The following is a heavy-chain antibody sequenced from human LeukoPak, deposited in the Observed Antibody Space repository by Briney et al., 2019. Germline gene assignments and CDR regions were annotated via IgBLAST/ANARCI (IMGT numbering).Heavy chain of an antibody. CDR2: MNPNTGST. J-gene: IGHJ3*02. Sequence: GASVKVSCKASGYTFTSYDINWVRQATGQGLEWMGWMNPNTGSTGYEQKFRGGFTMTRDTSISTAYMELSGLRSEDTAVYYCASGGGAARRGGDGFDIWGQGTMVTVSS. D-gene: IGHD6-6*01. CDR1: GYTFTSYD. CDR3: ASGGGAARRGGDGFDI. V-gene: IGHV1-8*01.